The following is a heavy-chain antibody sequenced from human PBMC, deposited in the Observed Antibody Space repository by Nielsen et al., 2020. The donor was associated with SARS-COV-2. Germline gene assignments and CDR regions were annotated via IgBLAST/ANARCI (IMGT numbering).Heavy chain of an antibody. J-gene: IGHJ4*02. CDR2: IKQDGSEK. D-gene: IGHD3-22*01. CDR1: GFTFSSYW. V-gene: IGHV3-7*03. CDR3: ATPSSGYSYYFDY. Sequence: GGSLRLSCAASGFTFSSYWMSWVRQAPGKGLEWVANIKQDGSEKYYVDSVKGRFTISRDNAKNSLYLQMNSLRAEDTAVYYCATPSSGYSYYFDYWGQGTLVTVSS.